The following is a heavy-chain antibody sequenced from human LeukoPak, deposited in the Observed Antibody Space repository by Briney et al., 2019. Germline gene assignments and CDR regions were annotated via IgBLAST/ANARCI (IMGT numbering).Heavy chain of an antibody. CDR2: ISAYNGNT. J-gene: IGHJ4*02. V-gene: IGHV1-18*01. D-gene: IGHD6-6*01. CDR3: ARDGGAARPEYYFDY. CDR1: GYTFTSYG. Sequence: ASVKVSCKASGYTFTSYGISWVRQAPGQGLEWMGWISAYNGNTNYAQKLQGRVTMTTDTSTSTAYMELRSLRSDDTAVYYCARDGGAARPEYYFDYWGQGTLVTVSS.